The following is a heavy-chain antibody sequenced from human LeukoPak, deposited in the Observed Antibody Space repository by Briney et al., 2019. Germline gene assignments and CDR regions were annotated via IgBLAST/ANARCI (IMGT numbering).Heavy chain of an antibody. V-gene: IGHV3-48*01. J-gene: IGHJ4*02. Sequence: GGSLRLSCAASGFTFSSYSMNRVRQAPGKGLEWVSYISSSSSTIYYADSVKGRFTISRDNAKNSLYLQMNSLRAEDTAVYYCASLPETTVDYWGQGTLVTVSS. CDR2: ISSSSSTI. CDR3: ASLPETTVDY. D-gene: IGHD4-17*01. CDR1: GFTFSSYS.